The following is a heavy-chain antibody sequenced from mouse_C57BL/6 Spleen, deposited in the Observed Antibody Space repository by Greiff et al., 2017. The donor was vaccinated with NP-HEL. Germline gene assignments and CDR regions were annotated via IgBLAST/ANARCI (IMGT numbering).Heavy chain of an antibody. CDR2: ISDGGSYT. J-gene: IGHJ1*03. V-gene: IGHV5-4*03. CDR3: AGNYYGSSHWYFYV. D-gene: IGHD1-1*01. Sequence: EVKLVESGGGLVKPGGSLKLSCAASGFTFSSYAMSWVRQTPEKRLEWVATISDGGSYTYYPDNVKGRFTISRDNAKNNLYLQMSHLKSEDTAMYYCAGNYYGSSHWYFYVWGTGTTVTVSS. CDR1: GFTFSSYA.